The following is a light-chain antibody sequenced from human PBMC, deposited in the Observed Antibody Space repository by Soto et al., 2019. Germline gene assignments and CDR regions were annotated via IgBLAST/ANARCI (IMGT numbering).Light chain of an antibody. CDR1: QTVTTD. CDR3: HQYYTWPRT. V-gene: IGKV3-15*01. Sequence: EIVMTQSPVTLSVSPGERATLSCRASQTVTTDLAWYQQKPGQAPRLVIHGASTRATDFPARFSGNGSGTKFTPTISSLEYEDIAVYYCHQYYTWPRTFGKGTQVEIK. J-gene: IGKJ1*01. CDR2: GAS.